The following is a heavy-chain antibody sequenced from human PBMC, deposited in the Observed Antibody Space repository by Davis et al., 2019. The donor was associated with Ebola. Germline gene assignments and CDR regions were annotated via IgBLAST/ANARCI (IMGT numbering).Heavy chain of an antibody. CDR1: GGTFSSYS. Sequence: ASVKVSCKASGGTFSSYSISWVRQAPGQGLEWMGWTSAYNGNTNYAQKLQGRVTMTTDTSTSIAYMELRSLRSDDTAVYYCASGLDYELDFWGQGTLVTVSS. V-gene: IGHV1-18*04. J-gene: IGHJ4*02. D-gene: IGHD3-22*01. CDR3: ASGLDYELDF. CDR2: TSAYNGNT.